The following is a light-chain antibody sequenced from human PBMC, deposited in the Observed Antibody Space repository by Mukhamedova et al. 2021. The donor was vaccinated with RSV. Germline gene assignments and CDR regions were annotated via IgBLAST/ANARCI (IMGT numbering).Light chain of an antibody. CDR3: QQFNDYPLS. V-gene: IGKV1D-13*01. Sequence: WYQRRVHGRPPKLLVFDASTLQSGVPSRFSGSGSGTDYTLTISSLQPEDFATYYCQQFNDYPLSFGGGTNLEI. J-gene: IGKJ4*01. CDR2: DAS.